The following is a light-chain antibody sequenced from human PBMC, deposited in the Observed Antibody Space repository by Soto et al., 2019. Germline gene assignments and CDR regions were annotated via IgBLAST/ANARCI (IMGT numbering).Light chain of an antibody. V-gene: IGKV3-15*01. Sequence: EIVMTQSPDTLSVSPGXRASLSCRASQSVMTKLAWYQKKPGQAPRLLIYSASIRATGIPARFSGSGSGTEFSLTISSLQPEDFAIYYCQQYSDWPPWTFGQGTKVDTK. CDR3: QQYSDWPPWT. J-gene: IGKJ1*01. CDR1: QSVMTK. CDR2: SAS.